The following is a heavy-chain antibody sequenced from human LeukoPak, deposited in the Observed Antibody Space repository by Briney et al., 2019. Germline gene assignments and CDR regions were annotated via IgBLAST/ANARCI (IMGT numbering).Heavy chain of an antibody. D-gene: IGHD2-8*01. CDR1: GYTFTSYY. CDR2: INPSGGST. J-gene: IGHJ3*02. V-gene: IGHV1-46*01. Sequence: ASVKVSCKASGYTFTSYYMHWVRQAPGQGLEWMGIINPSGGSTSYAQKFQGRVTMTRDMSTSTVYMELSSLRSEDTAVYYCARGDIVLMVYAISAFDIWGQGTMVTVSS. CDR3: ARGDIVLMVYAISAFDI.